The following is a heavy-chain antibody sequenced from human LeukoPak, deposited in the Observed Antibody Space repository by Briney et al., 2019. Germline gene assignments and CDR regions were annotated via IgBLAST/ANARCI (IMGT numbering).Heavy chain of an antibody. CDR1: GFTFSSYA. CDR2: ISYDGSNK. V-gene: IGHV3-30-3*01. D-gene: IGHD2-15*01. J-gene: IGHJ4*02. Sequence: GGSLRLSCAASGFTFSSYAMHWVRQAPGKGLEWVAVISYDGSNKYYADSVKGRFTISRDNSKNTLYLQMNSLRAEDTAVYYCASSGIGFFDYWGQGTLVTVSS. CDR3: ASSGIGFFDY.